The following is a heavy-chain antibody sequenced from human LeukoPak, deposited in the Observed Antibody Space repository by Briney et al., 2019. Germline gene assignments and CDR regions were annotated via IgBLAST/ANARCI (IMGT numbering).Heavy chain of an antibody. CDR1: GFTFRSNT. D-gene: IGHD6-13*01. V-gene: IGHV3-23*01. CDR2: ISGSGSST. CDR3: ARGSRVAAAAKVGSDWFDP. Sequence: GGSLRLSCAASGFTFRSNTMSWVRQAPGRGLEWVSVISGSGSSTYYADSVKGRFTISRDNSMNTLYLQVNSLRAEDTAVYYCARGSRVAAAAKVGSDWFDPWGQGTLVTVSS. J-gene: IGHJ5*02.